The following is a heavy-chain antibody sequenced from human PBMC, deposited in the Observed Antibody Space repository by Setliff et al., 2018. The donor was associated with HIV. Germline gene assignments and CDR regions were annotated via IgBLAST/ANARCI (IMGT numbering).Heavy chain of an antibody. CDR3: ARGGGGARRVIGS. D-gene: IGHD6-6*01. Sequence: HPGGSLRLSCAASGFTFNNYWMSWVRQTPGKGLEWVASVTPDGGDKYYANSMRGRSTISRDNANNSLYLQMSSLRAEDTAVYYCARGGGGARRVIGSWGQGALVTVSS. CDR1: GFTFNNYW. J-gene: IGHJ4*02. CDR2: VTPDGGDK. V-gene: IGHV3-7*03.